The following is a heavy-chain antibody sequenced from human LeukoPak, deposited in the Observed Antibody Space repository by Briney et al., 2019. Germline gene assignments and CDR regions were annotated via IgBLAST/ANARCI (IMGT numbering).Heavy chain of an antibody. V-gene: IGHV3-74*01. Sequence: GGSLRLSCAASGFTFSNYWVHWVRQAPGKGLVWVSRISSDGSTTTYADSVKGRFTISRDNAKNSLYLQMNSLRAEDTAVYYCAREGVNWFDPWGQGTLVTVSS. J-gene: IGHJ5*02. CDR1: GFTFSNYW. CDR3: AREGVNWFDP. CDR2: ISSDGSTT. D-gene: IGHD3-10*01.